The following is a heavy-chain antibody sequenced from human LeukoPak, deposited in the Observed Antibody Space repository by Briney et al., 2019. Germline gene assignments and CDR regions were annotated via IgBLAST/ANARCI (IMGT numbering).Heavy chain of an antibody. J-gene: IGHJ4*02. CDR1: GFTFSSYA. D-gene: IGHD3-22*01. V-gene: IGHV3-23*01. Sequence: GVSLRLSCAASGFTFSSYAMSWVRQAPGKGLEWVTAISDNGGSLNYADSVKGRFTISRDNSKNTLFLQMNSLRAEDTAVYYCAKASHVYYYDASGFDYWGQGSLVTVSS. CDR2: ISDNGGSL. CDR3: AKASHVYYYDASGFDY.